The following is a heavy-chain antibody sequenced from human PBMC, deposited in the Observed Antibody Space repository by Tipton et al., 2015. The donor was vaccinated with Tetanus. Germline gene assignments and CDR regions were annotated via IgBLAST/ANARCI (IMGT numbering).Heavy chain of an antibody. CDR1: GFTFSSYS. J-gene: IGHJ4*02. D-gene: IGHD3-3*01. Sequence: SLRLSCAASGFTFSSYSMNWVRQAPGKGLEWVSYISSSSSTIYYADSVKGRFTISRDNAKNSLYLQMNSLRDEDTAVYYCATAPYDFWSGYYRSSLSFDYWGRGALVAVSS. CDR3: ATAPYDFWSGYYRSSLSFDY. CDR2: ISSSSSTI. V-gene: IGHV3-48*02.